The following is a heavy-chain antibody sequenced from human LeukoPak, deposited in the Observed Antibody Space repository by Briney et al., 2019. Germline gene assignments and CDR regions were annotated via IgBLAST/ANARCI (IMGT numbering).Heavy chain of an antibody. D-gene: IGHD2-15*01. V-gene: IGHV5-51*01. CDR3: ARGCSGGSCYVGQTDYYYGMDV. CDR1: GYSFTTYW. Sequence: GESLKISCKGSGYSFTTYWIGWVRQMPGKGLEWMGIIYPGDSETRYSPSFQGQVTISADKSISTAYLQWSSLKASDTAMYYCARGCSGGSCYVGQTDYYYGMDVWGQGTTVTVSS. CDR2: IYPGDSET. J-gene: IGHJ6*02.